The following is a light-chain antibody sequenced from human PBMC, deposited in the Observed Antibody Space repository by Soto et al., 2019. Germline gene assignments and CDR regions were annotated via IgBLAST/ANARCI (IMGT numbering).Light chain of an antibody. V-gene: IGKV4-1*01. CDR2: WAS. CDR1: QSVLYSSNNKNY. Sequence: DVLMTQSQESLAVSLGERATINCKSSQSVLYSSNNKNYLAWYQQKPGQPPKLLIYWASTRESGVPDRFSGSGSGTDFTLTISSLQAEDVAVYYCQQYYSTPLTFGGGTKVDIK. J-gene: IGKJ4*01. CDR3: QQYYSTPLT.